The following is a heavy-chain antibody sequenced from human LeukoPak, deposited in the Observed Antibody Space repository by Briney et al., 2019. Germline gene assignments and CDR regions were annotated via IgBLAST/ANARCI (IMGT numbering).Heavy chain of an antibody. Sequence: PGGSLRLSCAASGLTFSSCWMSWVRQAPGKGLEWVANIKQDGSEKYYVDSLKGRFTISRDNAKNSLYLQMNSLRAEDTAVYYCARAGLWFGELLDYWGQGTLVTVSS. CDR3: ARAGLWFGELLDY. J-gene: IGHJ4*02. CDR1: GLTFSSCW. D-gene: IGHD3-10*01. CDR2: IKQDGSEK. V-gene: IGHV3-7*05.